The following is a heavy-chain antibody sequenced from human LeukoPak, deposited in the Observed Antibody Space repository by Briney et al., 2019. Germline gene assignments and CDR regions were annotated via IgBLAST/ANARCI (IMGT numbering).Heavy chain of an antibody. D-gene: IGHD3-10*01. Sequence: GGSLRLSCAASGFTLSNYDMIWVRQAPGRGLEWVSGIRESGGGTYYTDSVKGRFTVSRDNSKNTLYLQMNSLRAEDTAVYYCARRGIVVRGFLIGLHKQAYYFDYWGQGALVTVS. CDR3: ARRGIVVRGFLIGLHKQAYYFDY. J-gene: IGHJ4*02. CDR2: IRESGGGT. CDR1: GFTLSNYD. V-gene: IGHV3-23*01.